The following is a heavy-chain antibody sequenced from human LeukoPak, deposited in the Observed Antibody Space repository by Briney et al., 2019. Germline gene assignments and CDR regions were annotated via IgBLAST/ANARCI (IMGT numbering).Heavy chain of an antibody. Sequence: ASVKVSRKASGYTFTSYDINWVRQATGQGLEWMGWMNPNSGNTGYAQKFQGRVTMTRNTSISTAYMELSSLRSEDTAVYYCARRGLRYCSSTSCPNWFDPWGQGTLVTVSS. CDR1: GYTFTSYD. D-gene: IGHD2-2*01. CDR3: ARRGLRYCSSTSCPNWFDP. J-gene: IGHJ5*02. V-gene: IGHV1-8*01. CDR2: MNPNSGNT.